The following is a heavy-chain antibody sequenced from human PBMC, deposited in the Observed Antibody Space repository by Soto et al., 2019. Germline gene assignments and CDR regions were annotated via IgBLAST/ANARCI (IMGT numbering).Heavy chain of an antibody. V-gene: IGHV3-7*05. CDR1: GFMFRDYW. J-gene: IGHJ6*02. CDR3: AKVPSRSYYRSHGVYSYHCGMDV. D-gene: IGHD2-8*01. CDR2: INEDGSEE. Sequence: GGSLRLSCVGSGFMFRDYWMNWVRQVPGKGLEWVANINEDGSEEYYVDSVKGRFTISRNNARNSLFLQVNSLSTGDTGVYYCAKVPSRSYYRSHGVYSYHCGMDVWGQGTPVTVSS.